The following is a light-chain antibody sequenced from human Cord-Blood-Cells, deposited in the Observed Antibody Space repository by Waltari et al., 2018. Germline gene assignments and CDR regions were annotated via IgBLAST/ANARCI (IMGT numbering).Light chain of an antibody. Sequence: QSALTQPASVSGSPGQSITISCTGTSSDVGGYNYVSWYQQHPGTAPKLMIYDVRKRPAGVSNRFSGSKSGNTASLTISGLQAEDEADYYCSSYTSSSTWVFGGGTKLTVL. J-gene: IGLJ3*02. V-gene: IGLV2-14*01. CDR2: DVR. CDR3: SSYTSSSTWV. CDR1: SSDVGGYNY.